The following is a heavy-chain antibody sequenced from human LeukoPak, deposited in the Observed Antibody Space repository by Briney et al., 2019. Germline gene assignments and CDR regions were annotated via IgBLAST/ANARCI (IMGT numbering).Heavy chain of an antibody. CDR1: GFTFDDYA. D-gene: IGHD3-9*01. CDR2: ISWNSGSI. Sequence: GGSLRLSCAASGFTFDDYAMHWVRQAPGKGLEWVSGISWNSGSIGCADSVKGRFTISRDNAKNSLYLQMNSLRAEDTALYYCAKDIGYDILTGYFGGWGQGTLVTVSS. V-gene: IGHV3-9*01. CDR3: AKDIGYDILTGYFGG. J-gene: IGHJ4*02.